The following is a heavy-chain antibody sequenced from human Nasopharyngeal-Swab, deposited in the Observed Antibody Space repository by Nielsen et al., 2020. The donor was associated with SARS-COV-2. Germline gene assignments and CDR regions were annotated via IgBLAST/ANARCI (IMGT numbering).Heavy chain of an antibody. V-gene: IGHV1-2*02. CDR2: INPHSRGT. CDR3: ARDDYGDYGYFGH. D-gene: IGHD4-17*01. CDR1: GYTFTRYY. Sequence: ASVKVSCKASGYTFTRYYIHWVRQAPGQGLEWMGWINPHSRGTKYAQKFQGRVTMTSDTSINTAYMELRRLRSDDTAVYYCARDDYGDYGYFGHWGQGTLVTVSS. J-gene: IGHJ4*02.